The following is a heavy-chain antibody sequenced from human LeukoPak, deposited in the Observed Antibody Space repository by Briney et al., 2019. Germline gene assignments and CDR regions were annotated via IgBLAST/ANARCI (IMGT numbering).Heavy chain of an antibody. J-gene: IGHJ4*02. V-gene: IGHV4-61*02. D-gene: IGHD6-19*01. CDR3: ARVIAVATHDY. CDR2: IYTSGST. CDR1: GGSIGSNNYY. Sequence: PSETLSLTCTVSGGSIGSNNYYWSWIRQPAGKGLEWIGRIYTSGSTNYNPSLKSRVTMSVDTSKNQFSLKLSSVTAADTAVYYCARVIAVATHDYWGQGTLVTVSS.